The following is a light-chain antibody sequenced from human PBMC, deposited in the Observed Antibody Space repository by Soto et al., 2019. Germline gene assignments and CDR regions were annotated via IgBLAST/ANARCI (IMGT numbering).Light chain of an antibody. Sequence: QSALTQPASVSGSLGQSITISCTGTSSDIGFYNYVSWYQQHPGKAPKLIIYEVSYRPSGVSNRFSASKSANTASLTNSGLQAEDEADYYCNSYATSNSLIFGGRTKLTVL. CDR3: NSYATSNSLI. V-gene: IGLV2-14*01. CDR2: EVS. J-gene: IGLJ2*01. CDR1: SSDIGFYNY.